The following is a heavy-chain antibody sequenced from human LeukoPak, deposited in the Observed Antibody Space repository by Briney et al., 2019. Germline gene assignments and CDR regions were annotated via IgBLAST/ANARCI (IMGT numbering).Heavy chain of an antibody. J-gene: IGHJ4*02. V-gene: IGHV1-46*01. D-gene: IGHD4-17*01. CDR1: GGTFSSSA. CDR3: ARVSPTYGDYGLDFDY. Sequence: ASVKVSCKASGGTFSSSAINWVRQAPGQGLEWMGIINPSGGSTSYAQKFQGRVTMTRDTSTSTVYMELSSLRSEDTAVYYCARVSPTYGDYGLDFDYWGQGTLVTVSS. CDR2: INPSGGST.